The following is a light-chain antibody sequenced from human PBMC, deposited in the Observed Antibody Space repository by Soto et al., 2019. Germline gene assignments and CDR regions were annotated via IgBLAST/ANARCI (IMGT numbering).Light chain of an antibody. CDR2: NTD. J-gene: IGLJ2*01. CDR3: AAWDDSLSAVV. CDR1: SSNIRSNS. Sequence: QSVLIQPPSASGTPGQGVTVSCSGSSSNIRSNSVNWYQQLPGTAPKLLIYNTDQRPSGVPDRFSASKSGTSASLAISGLQSEDEADYYCAAWDDSLSAVVFGGGTKLTVL. V-gene: IGLV1-44*01.